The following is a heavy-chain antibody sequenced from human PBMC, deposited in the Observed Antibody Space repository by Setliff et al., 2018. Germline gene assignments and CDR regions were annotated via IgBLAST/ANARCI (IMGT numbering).Heavy chain of an antibody. V-gene: IGHV1-3*03. CDR2: MNIDNGKT. J-gene: IGHJ4*02. D-gene: IGHD3-16*01. CDR1: GYSFRLYA. CDR3: ARERPGEYYFDY. Sequence: GASVKVSCKASGYSFRLYAIHWLRQAPGQRLEWMGWMNIDNGKTEYSPDFQDRVTFTADESTSTAYMELSSLRSEDTAVYYCARERPGEYYFDYWGPGTLVTVSS.